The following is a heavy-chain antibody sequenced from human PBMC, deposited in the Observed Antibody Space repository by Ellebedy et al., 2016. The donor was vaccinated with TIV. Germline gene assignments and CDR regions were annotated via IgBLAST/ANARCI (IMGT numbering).Heavy chain of an antibody. J-gene: IGHJ4*02. Sequence: SETLSLTCTVSGGSIRSYYWSWIRQPPGKGLEWIGYIYYSGSTNYNPSLKSRVTISVDTSKNQFSLKLSSVTAADTAVYYCARGPRGSGWYGDYWGQGTLVTVSS. V-gene: IGHV4-59*01. CDR1: GGSIRSYY. CDR2: IYYSGST. D-gene: IGHD6-19*01. CDR3: ARGPRGSGWYGDY.